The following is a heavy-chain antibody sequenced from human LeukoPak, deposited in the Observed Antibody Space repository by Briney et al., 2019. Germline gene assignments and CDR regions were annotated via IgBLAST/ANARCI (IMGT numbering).Heavy chain of an antibody. V-gene: IGHV3-23*01. Sequence: PGGSLRLSCAASGFTFSSYAVSWVRQAPGKGLEGVSAIRGSGRSTYYADSVKGGFTISRENSKNTLYLQMNRLRAEDTGVYYCAKSPSDYINWFDPWGQGTLVTVSS. CDR1: GFTFSSYA. CDR2: IRGSGRST. CDR3: AKSPSDYINWFDP. J-gene: IGHJ5*02. D-gene: IGHD3-10*01.